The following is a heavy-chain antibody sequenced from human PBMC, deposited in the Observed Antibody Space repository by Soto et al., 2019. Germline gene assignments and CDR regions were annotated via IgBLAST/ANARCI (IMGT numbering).Heavy chain of an antibody. CDR1: GFTVSSNY. Sequence: EVQLVESGGGLVQPGGSLRLSCAASGFTVSSNYMSWVRQAPGKGLEWVSVIYSGGSTYYADSVKGRFTISRHNSKNTLHLQMNSLRAEDTAVYYCATAPWFGELSDWGQGTLVTVSS. D-gene: IGHD3-10*01. CDR2: IYSGGST. V-gene: IGHV3-53*04. J-gene: IGHJ4*02. CDR3: ATAPWFGELSD.